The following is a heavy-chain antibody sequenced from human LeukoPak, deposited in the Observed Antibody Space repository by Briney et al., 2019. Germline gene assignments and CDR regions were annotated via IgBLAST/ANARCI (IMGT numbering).Heavy chain of an antibody. D-gene: IGHD3-22*01. J-gene: IGHJ3*02. CDR2: ISGSGGST. V-gene: IGHV3-23*01. CDR3: AKDLRYDSSGYAFDI. Sequence: GGSLRLSCAASGFTLSSYSMNWVRQAPGKGLEWVSAISGSGGSTYYADSVKGRLTISRDNSKNTLYLQMNSLRAEDTAVYYCAKDLRYDSSGYAFDIWGQGTMVTVSS. CDR1: GFTLSSYS.